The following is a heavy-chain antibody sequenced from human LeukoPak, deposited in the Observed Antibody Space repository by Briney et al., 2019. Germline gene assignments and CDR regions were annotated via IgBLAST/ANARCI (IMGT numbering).Heavy chain of an antibody. CDR1: GGTFSSYA. CDR3: ARDRYTRVRGVTITSDAFDI. J-gene: IGHJ3*02. Sequence: GASVKVSCKASGGTFSSYAISWVRQAPGQGLEWMGGIIPIFGTANYAQKFQGRVTITADKSTSTAYMELSSLRSEDTAVYYCARDRYTRVRGVTITSDAFDIWGQGTMVTVSS. D-gene: IGHD3-10*01. CDR2: IIPIFGTA. V-gene: IGHV1-69*06.